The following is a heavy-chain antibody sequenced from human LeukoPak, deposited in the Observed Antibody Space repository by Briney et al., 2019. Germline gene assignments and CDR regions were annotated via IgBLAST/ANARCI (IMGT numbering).Heavy chain of an antibody. CDR3: ARDQEGYYDSSGYYRDTYYYYYYMDV. V-gene: IGHV4-39*07. D-gene: IGHD3-22*01. Sequence: SETLSLTCTVSGGSISSSSYYWGWIRQPPGKGLEWIGSIYYSGSTYHNPSLKSRVTISVDTSKNQFSLKLSSVTAADTAVYYCARDQEGYYDSSGYYRDTYYYYYYMDVWGKGTTVTVSS. CDR1: GGSISSSSYY. J-gene: IGHJ6*03. CDR2: IYYSGST.